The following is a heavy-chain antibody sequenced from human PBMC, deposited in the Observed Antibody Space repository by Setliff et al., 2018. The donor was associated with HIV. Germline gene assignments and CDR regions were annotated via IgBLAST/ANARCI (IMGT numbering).Heavy chain of an antibody. Sequence: GASVKVSCKASRYTLAALSIHWVRQAPGKGLEWMGGFDPEDGERINAEKFQGRVTMTADTSTDTAYMALSGLTSEDTAVYYCATDPGRRITFGGVIVNPDYWGQGTLVTVSS. CDR2: FDPEDGER. V-gene: IGHV1-24*01. CDR1: RYTLAALS. D-gene: IGHD3-16*02. J-gene: IGHJ4*02. CDR3: ATDPGRRITFGGVIVNPDY.